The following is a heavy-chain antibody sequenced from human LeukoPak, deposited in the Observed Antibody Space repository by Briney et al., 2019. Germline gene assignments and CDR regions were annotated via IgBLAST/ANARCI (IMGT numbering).Heavy chain of an antibody. V-gene: IGHV4-39*07. Sequence: SETVSLTCSVSGGSITKNGYYWGWIRQSPETGLEWIGSMHYSGSTYYNPSLNSRVTISVDTSKNQFSLKLTSVTAADTAVYYCCGSGWFAGPFGYWGQGALVTVSS. CDR2: MHYSGST. CDR3: CGSGWFAGPFGY. J-gene: IGHJ4*02. D-gene: IGHD6-19*01. CDR1: GGSITKNGYY.